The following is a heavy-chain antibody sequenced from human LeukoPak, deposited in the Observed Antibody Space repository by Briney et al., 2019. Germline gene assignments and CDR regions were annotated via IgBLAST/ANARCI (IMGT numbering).Heavy chain of an antibody. CDR3: ARLYSSSSGLRASVY. V-gene: IGHV3-23*01. D-gene: IGHD6-6*01. J-gene: IGHJ4*02. CDR2: ISGTGGGT. Sequence: QPEGSLRLSCAASGFTFRNYAMSWVRQAPGKGLDWVSGISGTGGGTYYADSVKGRFTVSRDNSKNTLYLQMSSLRADDTAVYYCARLYSSSSGLRASVYWGQGTLVTVSS. CDR1: GFTFRNYA.